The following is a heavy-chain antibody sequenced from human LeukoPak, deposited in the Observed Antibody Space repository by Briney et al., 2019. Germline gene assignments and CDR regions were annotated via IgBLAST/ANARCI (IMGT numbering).Heavy chain of an antibody. V-gene: IGHV4-34*01. J-gene: IGHJ4*02. Sequence: PSETLSLTCAVDGRSSSGYYWRWRRHPPGKGLEWIGEINHSGSTNYNPSLKSRVTISAYTSKIQFSLKLSSVTAADTAVCFCAMTSSSWYVLFDYWGQGTLVTVSS. CDR1: GRSSSGYY. CDR2: INHSGST. D-gene: IGHD6-13*01. CDR3: AMTSSSWYVLFDY.